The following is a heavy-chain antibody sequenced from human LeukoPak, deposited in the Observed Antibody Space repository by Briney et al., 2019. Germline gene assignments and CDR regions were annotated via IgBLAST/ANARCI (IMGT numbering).Heavy chain of an antibody. Sequence: SETLSLTCAVSGSISSYYWSWIRQPPGKGLEWIGYIYTSGSTNYNPSLKSRVTISVDTSKNQFSLDLSSVTAADTAVYYCARQKCTSTSCLTKNAFDIWGQGTMVTVSS. J-gene: IGHJ3*02. CDR1: GSISSYY. CDR3: ARQKCTSTSCLTKNAFDI. D-gene: IGHD2-2*01. V-gene: IGHV4-4*09. CDR2: IYTSGST.